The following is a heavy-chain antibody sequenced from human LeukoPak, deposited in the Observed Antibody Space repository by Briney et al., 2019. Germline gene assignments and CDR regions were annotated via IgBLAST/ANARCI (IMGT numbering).Heavy chain of an antibody. CDR1: GFTFSSYW. Sequence: GGSLRLSCAASGFTFSSYWMHWVRQAPGKGLVWVSRINSDGSSTSYADSVKGRFTISRDNAKNTLYLQMNSLRAEDTAVYYCARDPLVDSSGWYFSYYYGMDVWGQGTTVTVSS. V-gene: IGHV3-74*01. D-gene: IGHD6-19*01. CDR3: ARDPLVDSSGWYFSYYYGMDV. J-gene: IGHJ6*02. CDR2: INSDGSST.